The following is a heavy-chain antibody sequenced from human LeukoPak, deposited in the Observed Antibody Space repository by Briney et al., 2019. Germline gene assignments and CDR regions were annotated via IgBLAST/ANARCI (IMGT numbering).Heavy chain of an antibody. CDR3: ARDRGSSSWYGPPDAFDI. CDR1: GFTFSSYS. CDR2: ISSSSSTI. D-gene: IGHD6-13*01. V-gene: IGHV3-48*01. Sequence: PGGSVRLSCAASGFTFSSYSMNWVRQAPGKGLEWVSYISSSSSTIYYADSVKGRFTISRDNAKNSLYLQMNSLRAEDTAVYYCARDRGSSSWYGPPDAFDIWGQGTMVTVSS. J-gene: IGHJ3*02.